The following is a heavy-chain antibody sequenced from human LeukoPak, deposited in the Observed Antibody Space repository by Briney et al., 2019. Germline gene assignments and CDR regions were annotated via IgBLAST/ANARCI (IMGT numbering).Heavy chain of an antibody. CDR3: ARDLHYYVAMDG. Sequence: PGGSLRLSCEASGFTFSAYAMTWVRPALGKGLGRVWSFGSDNKPHYSESMKGRFAISRDNSKNTLFLKLHNLRVEDTALYYCARDLHYYVAMDGWGQGTTVTVSS. CDR2: FGSDNKP. CDR1: GFTFSAYA. J-gene: IGHJ6*02. V-gene: IGHV3-23*01. D-gene: IGHD3-10*02.